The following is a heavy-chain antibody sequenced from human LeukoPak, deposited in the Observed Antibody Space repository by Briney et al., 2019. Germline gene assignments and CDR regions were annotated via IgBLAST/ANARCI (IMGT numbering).Heavy chain of an antibody. J-gene: IGHJ4*02. CDR3: ARNSSGYPHS. V-gene: IGHV4-34*01. D-gene: IGHD3-22*01. CDR1: GESFSVYY. Sequence: SETLSLTCAVYGESFSVYYWSWSWIRQPPGKGLEWIGEINHSGSTNYNPSLKSRVTISVDASKNQFSLKLNSVTAADTAVYYCARNSSGYPHSWGQGTLVTVSS. CDR2: INHSGST.